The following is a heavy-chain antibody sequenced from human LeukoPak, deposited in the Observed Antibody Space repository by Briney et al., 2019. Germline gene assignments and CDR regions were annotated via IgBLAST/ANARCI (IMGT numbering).Heavy chain of an antibody. D-gene: IGHD3-9*01. V-gene: IGHV3-21*01. J-gene: IGHJ6*04. CDR1: GFTFSSYS. CDR3: ARAQYSPDILTGYYPGLGYYGMDV. Sequence: GGSLRLSCAASGFTFSSYSMNWVRQAPGKGLEWVSSISSSSSYIYYADSVKGRFTISRDNAKNSLYPQMNSLRAEDTAVHYCARAQYSPDILTGYYPGLGYYGMDVWGKGTTVTVSS. CDR2: ISSSSSYI.